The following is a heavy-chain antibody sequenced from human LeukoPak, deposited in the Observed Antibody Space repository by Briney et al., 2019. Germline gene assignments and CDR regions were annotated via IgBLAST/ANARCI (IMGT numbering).Heavy chain of an antibody. CDR2: ISSSGNNA. J-gene: IGHJ3*01. V-gene: IGHV3-23*01. D-gene: IGHD5-24*01. CDR1: GFTFRDAA. Sequence: GGSLRLSCAVSGFTFRDAAMTWVRQAPGKGLEWVSLISSSGNNAYYADSVKGRFTISGDNSKNTLSLQMSSLRVEDTAIYYCAKDIQLSTWGLGTMVTVSS. CDR3: AKDIQLST.